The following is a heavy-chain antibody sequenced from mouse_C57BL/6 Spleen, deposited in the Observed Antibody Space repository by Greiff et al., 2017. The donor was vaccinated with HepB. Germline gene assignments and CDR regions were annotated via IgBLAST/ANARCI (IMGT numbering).Heavy chain of an antibody. CDR3: ARGGPYYFYFDY. CDR2: ILPGSGST. D-gene: IGHD1-1*01. CDR1: GYTFTGYW. J-gene: IGHJ2*01. Sequence: QVQLKESGAELMKPGASVKLSCKATGYTFTGYWIEWVKQRPGHGLEWIGEILPGSGSTNYNEKFKGKATFTADKSSNTAYMQLSSLTTEDSAIYYCARGGPYYFYFDYWGQGTTLTVSS. V-gene: IGHV1-9*01.